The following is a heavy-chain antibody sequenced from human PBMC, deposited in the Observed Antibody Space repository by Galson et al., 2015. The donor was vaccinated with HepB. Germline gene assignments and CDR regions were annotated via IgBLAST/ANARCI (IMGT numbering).Heavy chain of an antibody. J-gene: IGHJ3*01. CDR1: GFTFSNLW. Sequence: SLRLSCAASGFTFSNLWMHWVRHAPGEGLVWVSRINSDGSGTTYADSVKGRFSISRDNAKNTLYLQMNSLRADDTAVYYCGRGGTTVSEVMPSWGQGTMVTVSS. V-gene: IGHV3-74*01. CDR3: GRGGTTVSEVMPS. CDR2: INSDGSGT. D-gene: IGHD4-17*01.